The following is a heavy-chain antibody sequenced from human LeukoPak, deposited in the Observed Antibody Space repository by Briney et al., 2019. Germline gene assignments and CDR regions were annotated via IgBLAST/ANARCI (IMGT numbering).Heavy chain of an antibody. J-gene: IGHJ4*02. CDR2: IYYSGST. D-gene: IGHD3-22*01. CDR3: ARGWYDSSGYYYY. CDR1: GGSISSYY. Sequence: PSETLSLTCTVSGGSISSYYWSWIRQPPGKGLEWIGYIYYSGSTSYNPSLKSRVTISVDTSKNQFSLKLSSVTAADTAVYYCARGWYDSSGYYYYWGQGTLVTVSS. V-gene: IGHV4-59*01.